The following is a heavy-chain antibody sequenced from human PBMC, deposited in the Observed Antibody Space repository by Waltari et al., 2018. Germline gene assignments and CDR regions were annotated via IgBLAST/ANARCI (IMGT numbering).Heavy chain of an antibody. CDR2: VFPGDSDT. Sequence: EVQLVQSGAEVKKPGQSLKISCKASGYNFGAYWIGWVRRMPGEGREWMGSVFPGDSDTKYSSSCGGQVTMSVDKCINTAYLYGTNLKASDTAIYYCVKGLVGGYEKGGFDPWGQGTLVTVSS. V-gene: IGHV5-51*01. CDR1: GYNFGAYW. CDR3: VKGLVGGYEKGGFDP. J-gene: IGHJ5*02. D-gene: IGHD5-12*01.